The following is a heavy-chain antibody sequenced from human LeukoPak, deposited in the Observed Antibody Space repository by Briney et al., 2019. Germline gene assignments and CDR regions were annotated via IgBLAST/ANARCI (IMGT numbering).Heavy chain of an antibody. J-gene: IGHJ4*02. CDR1: GFTFSSYA. V-gene: IGHV3-23*01. CDR2: ISISGDST. CDR3: AGGGYYDSSGYYDILYSDY. Sequence: GGSLRLSCAASGFTFSSYAMSWVRQAPGKGLEWVSAISISGDSTYYADSVKGRFTISRDNSKNTLYLQMNSLRAEGTAVYYCAGGGYYDSSGYYDILYSDYWGQGTLVTVSS. D-gene: IGHD3-22*01.